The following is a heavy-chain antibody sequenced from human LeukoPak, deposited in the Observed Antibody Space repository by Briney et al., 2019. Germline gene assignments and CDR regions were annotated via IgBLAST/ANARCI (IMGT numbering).Heavy chain of an antibody. V-gene: IGHV1-46*01. Sequence: ASVKVSCKASGYTFTSYYMHWVRQAPGQGLEWMGIINPSGGSTSYAQKFQGRVTMTRDTSTSTVYLELSSLRSEDTAVYYCARDRGSKRVAYCGGDCYIGYFDLWGRGTLVTVSS. CDR3: ARDRGSKRVAYCGGDCYIGYFDL. CDR2: INPSGGST. D-gene: IGHD2-21*02. J-gene: IGHJ2*01. CDR1: GYTFTSYY.